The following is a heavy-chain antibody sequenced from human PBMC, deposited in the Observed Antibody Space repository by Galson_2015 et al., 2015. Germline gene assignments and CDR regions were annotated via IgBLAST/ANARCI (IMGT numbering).Heavy chain of an antibody. D-gene: IGHD3-10*01. CDR1: GYSFTSYW. Sequence: QSGAEVKKPGESLKISCTGSGYSFTSYWIGWVRQMPGKGLEWMGIIYPGDSDTRYSPSFQGQVTISADKSISTAYLQWSSLKASDTAMYYCARLTMVQGVIFFWFDPWGQGTLVTVSS. CDR3: ARLTMVQGVIFFWFDP. V-gene: IGHV5-51*01. J-gene: IGHJ5*02. CDR2: IYPGDSDT.